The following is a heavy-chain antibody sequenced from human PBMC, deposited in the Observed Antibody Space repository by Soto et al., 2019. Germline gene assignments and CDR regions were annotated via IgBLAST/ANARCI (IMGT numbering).Heavy chain of an antibody. D-gene: IGHD3-10*01. V-gene: IGHV3-23*01. CDR3: AKAGRGNEGVFDY. Sequence: PXVSLRLSCAASGFTFSSYAMSWVRQAPGKGLEWVSAISGSGGSTYYADSVKGRFTISRDNSKNTLYLQMNSLRAEDTAVYYCAKAGRGNEGVFDYWGQGTLVTVSS. J-gene: IGHJ4*02. CDR2: ISGSGGST. CDR1: GFTFSSYA.